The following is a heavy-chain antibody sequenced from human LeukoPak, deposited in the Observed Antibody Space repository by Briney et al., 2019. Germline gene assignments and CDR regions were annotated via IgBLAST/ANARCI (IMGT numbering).Heavy chain of an antibody. J-gene: IGHJ4*02. CDR3: ARLSVAGTINYFDY. Sequence: TSETLSLTCTVSGGSISSSSYYWGWIRQPPGKGLEWIGSIYYSGSTYYNPSLKSRVTISVDTSKNQFSLKLSSVTAADTAVYYCARLSVAGTINYFDYWGQGTLVTVSS. CDR2: IYYSGST. V-gene: IGHV4-39*01. CDR1: GGSISSSSYY. D-gene: IGHD6-19*01.